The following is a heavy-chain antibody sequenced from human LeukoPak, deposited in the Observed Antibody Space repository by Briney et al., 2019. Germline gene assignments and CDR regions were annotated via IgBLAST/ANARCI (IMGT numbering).Heavy chain of an antibody. D-gene: IGHD3-9*01. CDR1: RFTFSSYW. J-gene: IGHJ4*02. V-gene: IGHV3-7*01. CDR2: IKQDGSEK. Sequence: QSGGSLRLSCAASRFTFSSYWMSWVRQAPGKGLEWVANIKQDGSEKYYVDSGKGRFTISRDNAKNSLYLQMNSLRAEDTAVYLCARAPLDYYILTGYYSYYFDYWGQGTLVTVSS. CDR3: ARAPLDYYILTGYYSYYFDY.